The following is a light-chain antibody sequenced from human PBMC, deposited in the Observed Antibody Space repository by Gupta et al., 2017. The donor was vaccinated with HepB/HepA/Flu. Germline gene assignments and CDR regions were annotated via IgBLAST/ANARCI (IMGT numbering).Light chain of an antibody. CDR1: SSDVGDYHY. CDR2: DVS. V-gene: IGLV2-14*03. J-gene: IGLJ2*01. Sequence: RAITISCIATSSDVGDYHYVSWYHHHPGKVHKLIIYDVSYRPSEVSNRFSGSKSGNTASLTISGLQTEDEADYYCNSYTTSNTVIFGGGTKLTVL. CDR3: NSYTTSNTVI.